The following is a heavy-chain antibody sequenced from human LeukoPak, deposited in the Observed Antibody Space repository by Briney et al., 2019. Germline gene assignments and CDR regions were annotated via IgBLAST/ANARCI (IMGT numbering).Heavy chain of an antibody. CDR2: IYSGGST. CDR1: GFTVSSYH. D-gene: IGHD1-1*01. J-gene: IGHJ4*02. Sequence: PGGSLRLSCAASGFTVSSYHISWVRQAPGKGLEWVSVIYSGGSTDYADSVKGRFTISRDNSKNTLYLQMNSLRAEDTAVYHCARGPAGYNWGQGTLVTVSS. CDR3: ARGPAGYN. V-gene: IGHV3-53*01.